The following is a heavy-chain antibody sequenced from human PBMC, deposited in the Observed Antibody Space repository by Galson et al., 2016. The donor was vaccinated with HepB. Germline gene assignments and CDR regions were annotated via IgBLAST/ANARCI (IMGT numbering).Heavy chain of an antibody. D-gene: IGHD1-26*01. CDR2: IYHSGTS. V-gene: IGHV4-4*02. J-gene: IGHJ4*01. Sequence: ETLFLTCAVSGGSISSYNWWSWVRQPPGKGLEWIGEIYHSGTSNYNPSLWSRVTISLDKSKNLISLTLNSVTAADTALYYCAGGQLPGYYFDYWGQGILVTVSS. CDR3: AGGQLPGYYFDY. CDR1: GGSISSYNW.